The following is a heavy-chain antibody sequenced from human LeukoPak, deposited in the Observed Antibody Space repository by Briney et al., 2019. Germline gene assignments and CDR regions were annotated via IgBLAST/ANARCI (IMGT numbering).Heavy chain of an antibody. J-gene: IGHJ3*02. V-gene: IGHV3-30*04. CDR1: GFTFNRYR. D-gene: IGHD3-22*01. CDR2: ISYDGRYQ. CDR3: ARMMTDFDGSGHDIQRGAFDI. Sequence: GGSLRLSCAASGFTFNRYRMHWVRQAPGKGLEWVAVISYDGRYQFYADSVKGRFTVSRDNSKNTLFLQMNSLRAEDTAVYHCARMMTDFDGSGHDIQRGAFDIWGQGTMVTVS.